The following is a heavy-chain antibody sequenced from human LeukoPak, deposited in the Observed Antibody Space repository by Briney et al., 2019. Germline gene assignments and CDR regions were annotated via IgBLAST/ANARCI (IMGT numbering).Heavy chain of an antibody. Sequence: GASVKVSCKASGYTFTSYGISWVRQAPGQGLEWMGWISAYNGNTNYAQKLQGRVTMTTDTSTSTAYMELRSLRSDDTAVYYCARGGSFTVSGSLGDYWGQGTLVTVSS. CDR3: ARGGSFTVSGSLGDY. D-gene: IGHD1-26*01. V-gene: IGHV1-18*01. CDR1: GYTFTSYG. CDR2: ISAYNGNT. J-gene: IGHJ4*02.